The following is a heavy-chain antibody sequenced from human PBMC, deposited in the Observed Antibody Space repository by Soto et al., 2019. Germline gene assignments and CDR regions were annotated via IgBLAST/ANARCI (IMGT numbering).Heavy chain of an antibody. Sequence: PGGSLRLSCAASGFTFSSYAMSWVRQAPGKGLEWVSAISGSGGSTYYADSVKGRFTISRDNAKNSLYLQMNSLRAEDTAVYYCARLGDTAMVHNWFDSWGQGTLVTVSS. J-gene: IGHJ5*01. CDR1: GFTFSSYA. CDR3: ARLGDTAMVHNWFDS. D-gene: IGHD5-18*01. V-gene: IGHV3-23*01. CDR2: ISGSGGST.